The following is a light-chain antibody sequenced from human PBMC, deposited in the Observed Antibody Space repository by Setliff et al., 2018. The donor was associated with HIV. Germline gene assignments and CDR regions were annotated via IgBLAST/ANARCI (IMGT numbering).Light chain of an antibody. V-gene: IGLV2-23*02. CDR2: EVI. CDR1: TSDVGHFNL. J-gene: IGLJ2*01. CDR3: CSYATGGICV. Sequence: QSVLTQPASVSGSPGQSVTISCTGTTSDVGHFNLVSWYQQFPGKAPNLVIFEVIRRPSGVSSRFSASKSGNTAFLTISGLQAEDEADYYCCSYATGGICVFGGGTKVTVL.